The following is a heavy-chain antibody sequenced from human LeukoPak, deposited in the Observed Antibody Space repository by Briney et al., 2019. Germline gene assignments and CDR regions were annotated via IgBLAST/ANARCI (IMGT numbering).Heavy chain of an antibody. D-gene: IGHD3-10*01. V-gene: IGHV4-34*01. CDR1: GFTLSSYA. CDR3: ARVLESMVRGVIISYYYYGMDV. CDR2: INHSGST. J-gene: IGHJ6*02. Sequence: GSLRLSCAASGFTLSSYAMSWVRQPPGKGLEWIGEINHSGSTNYNPSLKSRVTISVDTSKNQFSLKLSSVTAADTAVYYCARVLESMVRGVIISYYYYGMDVWGQGTTVTVSS.